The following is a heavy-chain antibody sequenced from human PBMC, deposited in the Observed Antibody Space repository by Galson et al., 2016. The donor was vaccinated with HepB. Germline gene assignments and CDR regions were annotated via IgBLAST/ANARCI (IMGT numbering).Heavy chain of an antibody. CDR1: GGSIRCYY. J-gene: IGHJ4*02. D-gene: IGHD1-14*01. CDR3: ARAGPSHTRSRTYYFDY. CDR2: VYYVGST. V-gene: IGHV4-59*01. Sequence: ETLSLTCSVSGGSIRCYYWCLIRPPPGKGLEGMRYVYYVGSTKYNASLKSRVIMSIDTSKNRFSLSRRSVTAADTAVYFCARAGPSHTRSRTYYFDYWGQGSLVTVSS.